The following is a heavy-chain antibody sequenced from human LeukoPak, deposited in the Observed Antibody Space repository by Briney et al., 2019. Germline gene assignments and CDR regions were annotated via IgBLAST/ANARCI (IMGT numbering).Heavy chain of an antibody. D-gene: IGHD5-18*01. CDR3: ARRTAMVEFDY. CDR1: GGSLSSSSYY. CDR2: IYYSGST. V-gene: IGHV4-39*01. J-gene: IGHJ4*02. Sequence: SETLSLTCTVSGGSLSSSSYYWGWIRPPPGKGLEWIGSIYYSGSTYYNPSLKSRVTISVDTSKNQFSLKLSSVTAADTAVYYCARRTAMVEFDYWGQGTLVTVSS.